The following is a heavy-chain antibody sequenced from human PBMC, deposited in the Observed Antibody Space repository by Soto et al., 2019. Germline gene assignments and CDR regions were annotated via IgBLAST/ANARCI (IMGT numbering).Heavy chain of an antibody. J-gene: IGHJ4*02. Sequence: TGGSLRLSCAASGFTFSSYGMHWVRQAPGKGLEWVAVISYDGSNKYYADSVKGRFTISRDNSKNTLYLQMNSLRAEDTAVYYCAKEILKYSSGGYYFDYWGQGTLVTVSS. D-gene: IGHD6-19*01. CDR2: ISYDGSNK. CDR3: AKEILKYSSGGYYFDY. CDR1: GFTFSSYG. V-gene: IGHV3-30*18.